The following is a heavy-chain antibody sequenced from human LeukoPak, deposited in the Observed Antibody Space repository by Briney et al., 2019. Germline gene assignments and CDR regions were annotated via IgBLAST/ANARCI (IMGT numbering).Heavy chain of an antibody. CDR2: IRSSSSDI. V-gene: IGHV3-21*01. CDR1: GFTFSSYE. J-gene: IGHJ3*02. CDR3: ASTPYIVVVTATDDAFDI. D-gene: IGHD2-21*02. Sequence: GGSLRLSCAASGFTFSSYEMNWVRQAPGKGLEWVSFIRSSSSDIYYADSVKGRFTISRDNSKNTLYLQMNSLRAEDTAVYYCASTPYIVVVTATDDAFDIWGQGTMVTVSS.